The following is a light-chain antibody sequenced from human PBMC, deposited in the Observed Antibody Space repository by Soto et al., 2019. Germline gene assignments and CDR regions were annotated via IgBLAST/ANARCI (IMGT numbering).Light chain of an antibody. CDR3: HQSYSSWT. CDR1: QSIRSH. CDR2: AAS. Sequence: DIQMTQSPSSLSASVGDRVTITCRASQSIRSHLNWYQQKPGKAPNLLIFAASTLHSGVPSRFSGSGSGTDFTLTISSLQPEDFGTSYCHQSYSSWTFGQGTKVDIK. V-gene: IGKV1-39*01. J-gene: IGKJ1*01.